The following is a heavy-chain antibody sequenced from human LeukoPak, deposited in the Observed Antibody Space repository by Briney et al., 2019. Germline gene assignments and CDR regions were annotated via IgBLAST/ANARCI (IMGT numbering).Heavy chain of an antibody. CDR1: GFTFDDYG. J-gene: IGHJ2*01. D-gene: IGHD3-22*01. CDR2: IRSKAYGGTT. CDR3: TRTPGSGYYLHYWYFDL. V-gene: IGHV3-49*04. Sequence: GGSLRLSCAASGFTFDDYGMNWVRQAPGKGLEWVGFIRSKAYGGTTEYAASVKGRFTISRDDSKSIAYLQMNSLKTEDTAVYYCTRTPGSGYYLHYWYFDLWGRGTLVTVSS.